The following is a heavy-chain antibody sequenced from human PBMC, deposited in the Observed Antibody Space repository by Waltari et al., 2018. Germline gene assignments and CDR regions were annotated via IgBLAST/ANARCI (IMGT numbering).Heavy chain of an antibody. D-gene: IGHD2-15*01. V-gene: IGHV5-10-1*03. Sequence: EVHLVQSGTEVRQPGESLTISCKASGYSFTTYWITWVRQMPGKGLEWMGRIDPGYSYADYSPSFQSHVTISVDKSISTAYLHWSGLKASDSALYYCARTHIGGNLPFHNWGQGTLVTVSS. CDR3: ARTHIGGNLPFHN. J-gene: IGHJ4*02. CDR2: IDPGYSYA. CDR1: GYSFTTYW.